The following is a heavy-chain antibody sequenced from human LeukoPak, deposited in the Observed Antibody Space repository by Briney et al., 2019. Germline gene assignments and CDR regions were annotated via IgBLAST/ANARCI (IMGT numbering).Heavy chain of an antibody. CDR3: ARDNLGYCSSTSCYAFDY. V-gene: IGHV4-59*12. D-gene: IGHD2-2*01. J-gene: IGHJ4*02. CDR1: GGSISSYY. Sequence: SETLSLTCTVSGGSISSYYWSWIRQPPGKGLEWIGYIYYSGSTNYNPSLKSRVTISVDTSKNQFSLKLSSVTAADTAVYYCARDNLGYCSSTSCYAFDYWGQGTLVTVSS. CDR2: IYYSGST.